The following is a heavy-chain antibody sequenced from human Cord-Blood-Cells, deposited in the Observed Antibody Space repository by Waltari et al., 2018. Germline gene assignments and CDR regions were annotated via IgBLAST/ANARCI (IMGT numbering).Heavy chain of an antibody. J-gene: IGHJ4*02. CDR2: SSSSGSTI. CDR3: ARDLGLYFDY. CDR1: GFPFSSYE. V-gene: IGHV3-48*03. Sequence: EVQLVESGGGLVQPGGSLRLSCAASGFPFSSYEMNWVRQAPGKGLELVSYSSSSGSTIYYADSVKGRFTISRDNAKNSLYLQMNSLRAEDTAVYYCARDLGLYFDYWGQGTLVTVSS.